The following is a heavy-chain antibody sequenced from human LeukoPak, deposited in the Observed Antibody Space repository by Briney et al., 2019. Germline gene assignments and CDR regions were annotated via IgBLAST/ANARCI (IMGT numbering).Heavy chain of an antibody. Sequence: PGGSLRLSCAASGFTVSSNYMSWVRQAPGKGLEWVSVIYSGGSTYYADSVKGRFTISRDNAKNSLYLQMNSLRAEDTAVYYCARDAGVYYYGSGSNYFDFWGQGTLVTVSS. CDR2: IYSGGST. CDR3: ARDAGVYYYGSGSNYFDF. V-gene: IGHV3-66*01. CDR1: GFTVSSNY. J-gene: IGHJ4*02. D-gene: IGHD3-10*01.